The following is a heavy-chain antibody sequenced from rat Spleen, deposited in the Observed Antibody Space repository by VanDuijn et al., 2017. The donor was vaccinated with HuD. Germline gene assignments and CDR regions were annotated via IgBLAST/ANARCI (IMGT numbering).Heavy chain of an antibody. Sequence: QVQLKESGPGLVQPSQTLSLTCTVSGFPLSNYDVMWVRQPPGKGLEWMGGIKGDGNTDYISALKSRLRISRDTSKSQVYLKLSSLQTEDTATYYCASRIYYYSGVDYWGHGVMVTVSS. CDR2: IKGDGNT. J-gene: IGHJ2*01. CDR3: ASRIYYYSGVDY. V-gene: IGHV2-13*01. CDR1: GFPLSNYD. D-gene: IGHD1-1*01.